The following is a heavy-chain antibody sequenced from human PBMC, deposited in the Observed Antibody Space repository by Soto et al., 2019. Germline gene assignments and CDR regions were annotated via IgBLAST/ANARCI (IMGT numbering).Heavy chain of an antibody. CDR1: GYTLTELS. Sequence: ASVKVSCKVSGYTLTELSMHWVLQAPGKGLEWMGGFDPEGGETIYAQKFQGRVTMTEDTSTDTAYMELSSLRSEDTAVYYCATPRAVRGVIITGEIGTDVWGQGTTVTVSS. CDR2: FDPEGGET. D-gene: IGHD3-10*01. V-gene: IGHV1-24*01. CDR3: ATPRAVRGVIITGEIGTDV. J-gene: IGHJ6*02.